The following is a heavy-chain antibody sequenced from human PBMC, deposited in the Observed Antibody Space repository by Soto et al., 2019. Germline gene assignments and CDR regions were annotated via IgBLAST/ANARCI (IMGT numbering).Heavy chain of an antibody. CDR1: GYTFSNFY. D-gene: IGHD3-22*01. CDR3: ARADYYGSSGYHLDY. CDR2: INPSGGST. J-gene: IGHJ4*02. V-gene: IGHV1-46*01. Sequence: QVQLVQSGAEVKKPGASVKVSCKASGYTFSNFYIHWVRQAPGQGLEWMGIINPSGGSTSYAQKFKGRVTMTRDTSTSTVYMELSSLRSEDTAVHYCARADYYGSSGYHLDYWGQGTLVTVSS.